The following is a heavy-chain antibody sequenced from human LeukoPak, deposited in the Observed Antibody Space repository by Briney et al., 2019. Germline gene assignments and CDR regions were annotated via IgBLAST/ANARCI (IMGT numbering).Heavy chain of an antibody. CDR3: ARDGGPQGY. V-gene: IGHV3-7*01. CDR1: RFTFSSYW. CDR2: IKQDGSEK. D-gene: IGHD3-16*01. J-gene: IGHJ4*02. Sequence: PGGSLRLSCAASRFTFSSYWMGWVRQAPGKGLEWVANIKQDGSEKYYVDSVKGRFTISRDNAKNSLYLQMNSLRAEDTAVYYCARDGGPQGYWGQGTLVTVSS.